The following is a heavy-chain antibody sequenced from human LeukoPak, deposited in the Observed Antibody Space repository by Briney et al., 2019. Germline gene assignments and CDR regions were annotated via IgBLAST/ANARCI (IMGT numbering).Heavy chain of an antibody. J-gene: IGHJ4*02. V-gene: IGHV5-51*01. CDR3: ARQPGQYYYDSSGYSFDY. Sequence: GESLKISCKGSGYSFTSYWICWVRQMPGKGLEWMGIIYPGDSDTRYSPSFQGQVTISADKSISTAYLQWSSLKASDTAMYYCARQPGQYYYDSSGYSFDYWGQGTLVTVSS. D-gene: IGHD3-22*01. CDR1: GYSFTSYW. CDR2: IYPGDSDT.